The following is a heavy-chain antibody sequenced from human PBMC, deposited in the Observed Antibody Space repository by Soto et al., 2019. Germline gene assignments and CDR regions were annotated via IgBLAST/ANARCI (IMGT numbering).Heavy chain of an antibody. CDR3: ARGGSGSDWDYYGMDV. V-gene: IGHV3-66*01. J-gene: IGHJ6*02. Sequence: EVQLVESGGGLVQPGGSLRLSCAGSALTASKNYMSWVRQPPGKGLEWVSVIYSGGTTYYADSVKDRFSISRDNSKSTLDLQMDNLRDGDTAGYYCARGGSGSDWDYYGMDVWGQGTTVTVSS. CDR2: IYSGGTT. CDR1: ALTASKNY. D-gene: IGHD3-10*01.